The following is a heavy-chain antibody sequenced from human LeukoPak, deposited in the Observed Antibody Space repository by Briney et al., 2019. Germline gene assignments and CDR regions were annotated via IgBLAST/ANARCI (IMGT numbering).Heavy chain of an antibody. V-gene: IGHV3-30-3*01. Sequence: GGSLRLSCAASGFTFSSYAMHWVRQAPGKGLEWVAVISYDGSNKYYADSVKGRFTISRDNSKNTLYLQMNSLRAEDTAVYYCAKSDDYWGQGTLVTVSS. CDR1: GFTFSSYA. CDR3: AKSDDY. CDR2: ISYDGSNK. J-gene: IGHJ4*02.